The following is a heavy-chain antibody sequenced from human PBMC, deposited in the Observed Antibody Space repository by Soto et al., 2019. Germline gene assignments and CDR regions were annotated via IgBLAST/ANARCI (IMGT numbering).Heavy chain of an antibody. CDR3: AKDGIGYCISTSCYAVDD. V-gene: IGHV3-23*01. D-gene: IGHD2-2*01. Sequence: EVQLLESGGGLVQPGGSLRLSCAASGFTFSSYAMSWVRQAPGKGLECVSAISGSGGSTYYADSVKGRFTISRDNSKNTLYLQMNSLRAEDTAVYYCAKDGIGYCISTSCYAVDDWGQGTLVTVSS. CDR2: ISGSGGST. J-gene: IGHJ4*02. CDR1: GFTFSSYA.